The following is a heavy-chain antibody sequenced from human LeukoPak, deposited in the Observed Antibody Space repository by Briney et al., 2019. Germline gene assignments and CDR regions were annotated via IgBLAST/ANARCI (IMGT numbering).Heavy chain of an antibody. Sequence: QTGGSLRLSCAASGFTFDDYAMHWVRQAPGKGLEWVSGISWNSGSIGYADSVKGRFTISRDNAKNSLYLQMNSLRGEDTAVYLCANFCGDCTHVLCFCLDYWGQGTRVTVSS. D-gene: IGHD3-16*01. CDR2: ISWNSGSI. V-gene: IGHV3-9*01. CDR1: GFTFDDYA. CDR3: ANFCGDCTHVLCFCLDY. J-gene: IGHJ4*02.